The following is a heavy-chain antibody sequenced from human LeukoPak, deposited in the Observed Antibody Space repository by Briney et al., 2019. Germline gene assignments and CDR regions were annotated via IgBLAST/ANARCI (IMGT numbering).Heavy chain of an antibody. V-gene: IGHV4-4*09. CDR3: ARRTSSGSYYYFDY. D-gene: IGHD1-26*01. CDR1: GGSIRSFY. CDR2: IYTSGST. J-gene: IGHJ4*02. Sequence: SETLSLTCTVSGGSIRSFYWSWIRQPPGKGLEWIGYIYTSGSTNYNPSLKSRVTISVDTSKNQFSLKLSSVTAADTAVYYCARRTSSGSYYYFDYWGQGTLVTVSS.